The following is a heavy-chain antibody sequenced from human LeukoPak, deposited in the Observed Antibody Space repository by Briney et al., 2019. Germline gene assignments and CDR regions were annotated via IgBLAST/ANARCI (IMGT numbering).Heavy chain of an antibody. Sequence: GGSLRLSCAASGFTFSDYGMHWVRQAPGKGLEGVAFIRDDGSDKYYADSVKGRFTISRDNSKNTLYVQLNTLRAEDTAVYYCAKDIGRSSYYYFDYWGQGTLVTVSS. CDR2: IRDDGSDK. D-gene: IGHD6-13*01. CDR3: AKDIGRSSYYYFDY. CDR1: GFTFSDYG. V-gene: IGHV3-30*02. J-gene: IGHJ4*02.